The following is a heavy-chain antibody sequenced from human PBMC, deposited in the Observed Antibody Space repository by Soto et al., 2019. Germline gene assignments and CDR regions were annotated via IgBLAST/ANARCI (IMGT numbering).Heavy chain of an antibody. CDR3: ASGGRNTVTGDF. D-gene: IGHD4-17*01. CDR2: IYHSET. V-gene: IGHV4-31*03. J-gene: IGHJ4*02. Sequence: QVQLQESGPVLVKPSQTLSLTCTVSGGSISSGGYYWSWIRQHPGKVLEWIGYIYHSETYYSPSLKSRVTISADTSKNQFSLKLSSVTAADTALYYCASGGRNTVTGDFWGQGTLVTVSS. CDR1: GGSISSGGYY.